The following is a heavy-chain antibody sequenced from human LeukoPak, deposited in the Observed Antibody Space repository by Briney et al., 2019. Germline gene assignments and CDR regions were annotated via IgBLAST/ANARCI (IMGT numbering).Heavy chain of an antibody. CDR2: IKQDGSEK. CDR1: GFTFSSYW. V-gene: IGHV3-7*01. D-gene: IGHD1-26*01. J-gene: IGHJ4*02. CDR3: ARHQVGGDRDFDY. Sequence: PGGSLRLSCAASGFTFSSYWMSWVRQAPGKGLEWVANIKQDGSEKYYVDSVKSRFTISRDNAKNSLYLQMNSLRAEDTAVYYCARHQVGGDRDFDYWGQGTLVTVSS.